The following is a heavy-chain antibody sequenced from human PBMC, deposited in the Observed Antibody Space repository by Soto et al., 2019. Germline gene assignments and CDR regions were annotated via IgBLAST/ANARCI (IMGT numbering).Heavy chain of an antibody. CDR3: ARDWSETGTTPLWFDP. J-gene: IGHJ5*02. CDR1: GFTFSSYG. D-gene: IGHD1-7*01. Sequence: GGSLRLSCAASGFTFSSYGMHWVRQAPGKGLEWVAVIWYDGSNKYYADSVKGRFTISRDNSKNTLYPQMNSLRAEDTAVYYCARDWSETGTTPLWFDPWGQGTLVTVSS. CDR2: IWYDGSNK. V-gene: IGHV3-33*01.